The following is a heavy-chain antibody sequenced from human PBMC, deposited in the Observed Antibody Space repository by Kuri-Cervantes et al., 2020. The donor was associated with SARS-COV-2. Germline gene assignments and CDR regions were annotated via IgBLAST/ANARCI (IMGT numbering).Heavy chain of an antibody. V-gene: IGHV3-21*01. CDR1: GFTFSSYS. J-gene: IGHJ5*01. CDR3: ARDGGSLFDP. Sequence: GESLKISCAASGFTFSSYSMNWGRQAPGKGLEWVSSISSSSSYIYYADTVKGRFTISRDNSKNTLYLQMNSLRAEDTAVYYCARDGGSLFDPWGQGTLVTVSS. CDR2: ISSSSSYI. D-gene: IGHD2-15*01.